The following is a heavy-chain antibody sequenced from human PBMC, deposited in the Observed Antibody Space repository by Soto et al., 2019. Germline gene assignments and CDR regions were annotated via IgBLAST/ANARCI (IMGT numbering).Heavy chain of an antibody. J-gene: IGHJ4*02. CDR3: AKGRGGSCYSGVDY. Sequence: EVQLLESGGGLIQPGGSLRLSCAASGFTFSSYGMSWVRQAPGKGLEWVSSVCGSGDSTHYTDSVKGRFTISRDSSQNTLFLQMNSLRAEDTAVYYCAKGRGGSCYSGVDYWGQGTLVTVSS. V-gene: IGHV3-23*01. CDR1: GFTFSSYG. CDR2: VCGSGDST. D-gene: IGHD2-15*01.